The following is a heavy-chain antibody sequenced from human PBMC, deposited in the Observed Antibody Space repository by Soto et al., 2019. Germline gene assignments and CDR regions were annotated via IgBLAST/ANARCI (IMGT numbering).Heavy chain of an antibody. CDR2: ISSSSIYI. CDR3: SREGLLHGAYYYYMDV. V-gene: IGHV3-21*01. Sequence: GGSLRLSCEASGFTFSSYSMNWVRQAPGKGLEWVSSISSSSIYIHNADSVKGRFTISRDNAKNSLYLQMNSLRDEDTAVYYCSREGLLHGAYYYYMDVWGKGTTVTVSS. CDR1: GFTFSSYS. J-gene: IGHJ6*03. D-gene: IGHD3-16*01.